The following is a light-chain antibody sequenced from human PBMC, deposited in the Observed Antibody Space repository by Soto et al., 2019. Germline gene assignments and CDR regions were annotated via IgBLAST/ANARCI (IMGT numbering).Light chain of an antibody. CDR1: QSISRY. V-gene: IGKV1-33*01. Sequence: DIQMTLSPSSLSASVGDRVTITCRASQSISRYLNWYQQKPGQAPKLLIFDTSNRAAGVPSKFSGSGFGTDFTLTINFLQPDDRAIYFCQQYNSLPRTFGGGTKVDIK. J-gene: IGKJ4*01. CDR3: QQYNSLPRT. CDR2: DTS.